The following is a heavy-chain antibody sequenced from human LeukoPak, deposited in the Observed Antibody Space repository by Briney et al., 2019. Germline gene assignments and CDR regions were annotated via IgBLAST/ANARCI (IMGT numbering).Heavy chain of an antibody. Sequence: SETLSLTCTVSGGSISSYYWSWIRQPPGKGLEWIGYIYYSGSTNYNPSLKSRVTISVDTSKNQFSLKLSSVTAADTAVYYCARHRDYYDSSGCLRYWGQGTLVTVSS. CDR1: GGSISSYY. CDR3: ARHRDYYDSSGCLRY. CDR2: IYYSGST. J-gene: IGHJ4*02. V-gene: IGHV4-59*08. D-gene: IGHD3-22*01.